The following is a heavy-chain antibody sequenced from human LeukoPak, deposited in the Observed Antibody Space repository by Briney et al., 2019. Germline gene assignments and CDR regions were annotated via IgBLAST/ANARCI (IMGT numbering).Heavy chain of an antibody. CDR3: SMTTVTTFPYKWFDP. CDR1: GGSISSGDYY. V-gene: IGHV4-30-4*01. D-gene: IGHD4-17*01. J-gene: IGHJ5*02. Sequence: KASETLSLTCSVSGGSISSGDYYWSWIRQPPGKGLEWIGHIYYSGSTYYNPSLKSRVTISVDTSKNQFSLKLSSVTAADTAVYYCSMTTVTTFPYKWFDPWGQGTLVSVSS. CDR2: IYYSGST.